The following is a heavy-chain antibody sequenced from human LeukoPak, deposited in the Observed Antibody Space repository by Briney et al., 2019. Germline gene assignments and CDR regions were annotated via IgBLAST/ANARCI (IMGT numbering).Heavy chain of an antibody. D-gene: IGHD6-25*01. CDR1: GFTFSDCD. CDR3: GKAFPPLRVAAAGDY. V-gene: IGHV3-69-1*01. Sequence: GESLRLSCTASGFTFSDCDMNWFRQAPGKGLQCYADSAKGRFTISRDNAKNSLYLQMDNLRADDTAVYCCGKAFPPLRVAAAGDYWGQGTLVTVSS. J-gene: IGHJ4*02.